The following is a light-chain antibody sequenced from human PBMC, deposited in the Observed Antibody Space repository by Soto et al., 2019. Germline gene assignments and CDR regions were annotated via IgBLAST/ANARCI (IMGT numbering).Light chain of an antibody. CDR1: QSLLHSNGNTF. J-gene: IGKJ1*01. Sequence: EIVMTQSPLSLTVTPGEPASISCKSSQSLLHSNGNTFLDWYMQKPGQSPQLLIYLGSRRAPGAPDRVSGSGAGTDFTLRISTVEADDAGIDYCMQAIQTPRTFGQGTKLEI. V-gene: IGKV2-28*01. CDR3: MQAIQTPRT. CDR2: LGS.